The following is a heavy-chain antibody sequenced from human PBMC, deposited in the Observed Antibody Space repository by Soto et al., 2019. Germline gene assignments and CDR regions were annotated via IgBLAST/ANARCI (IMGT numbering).Heavy chain of an antibody. CDR2: ISYDGSNK. D-gene: IGHD2-8*01. V-gene: IGHV3-30-3*01. Sequence: GGSLRLSCAASGFTFRSYAMHWVRQAPGKGLEWVAVISYDGSNKYYADSVKGRFTISRDNSKNTLYLQMNSLRAEDTAVYYCARDRGYCTNGVCYSAEYFQHWGQGTLVTVSS. CDR3: ARDRGYCTNGVCYSAEYFQH. CDR1: GFTFRSYA. J-gene: IGHJ1*01.